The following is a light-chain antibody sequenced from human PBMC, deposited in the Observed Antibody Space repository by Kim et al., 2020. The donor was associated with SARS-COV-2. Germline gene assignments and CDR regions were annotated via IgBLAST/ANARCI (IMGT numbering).Light chain of an antibody. CDR1: KIEVKS. Sequence: SYELTQPPSVSVAPGKTATITWGGEKIEVKSVHWYQQKPGQAPVLVIHYDSDRPSRIPERFSGSKSGNTATLTTSRAEAGDEADYYGQVFDSSSDQYVVFGGGTQLTVL. CDR2: YDS. CDR3: QVFDSSSDQYVV. J-gene: IGLJ2*01. V-gene: IGLV3-21*04.